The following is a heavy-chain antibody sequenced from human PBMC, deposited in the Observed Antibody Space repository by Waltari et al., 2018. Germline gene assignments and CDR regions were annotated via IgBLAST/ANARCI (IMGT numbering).Heavy chain of an antibody. CDR3: ARSYGDYYYYYYYMDV. D-gene: IGHD4-17*01. J-gene: IGHJ6*03. CDR1: GGSISSGGYS. CDR2: IYHSGST. V-gene: IGHV4-30-2*01. Sequence: QLQLQESGSGLVKPSQTLSLTCAVSGGSISSGGYSWSWIRQPPGKGLEWIGYIYHSGSTYYNPSLKSRVTISVDRSKNQFSLKLSSVTAADTAVYYCARSYGDYYYYYYYMDVWGKGTTVTVSS.